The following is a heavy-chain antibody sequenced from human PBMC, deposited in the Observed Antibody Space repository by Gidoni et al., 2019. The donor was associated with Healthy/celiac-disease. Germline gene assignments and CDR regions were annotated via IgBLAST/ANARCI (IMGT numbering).Heavy chain of an antibody. CDR2: KSYDGSNK. J-gene: IGHJ3*02. V-gene: IGHV3-30*18. CDR3: AKGYSSGWHGAHACDI. Sequence: QVQLVASVRGVVQPRRSLRLSCAASGFTFSRYGMHWVRLAPGKGLVGVAVKSYDGSNKNYADSVKGRFTISRDNSKNTLYLQMSSLRAEDTAVYYCAKGYSSGWHGAHACDIWGQGTMVTVSS. CDR1: GFTFSRYG. D-gene: IGHD6-19*01.